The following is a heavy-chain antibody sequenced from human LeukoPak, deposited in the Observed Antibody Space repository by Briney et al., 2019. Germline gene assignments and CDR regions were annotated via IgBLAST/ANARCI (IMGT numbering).Heavy chain of an antibody. J-gene: IGHJ6*03. D-gene: IGHD4-17*01. CDR1: GFTFSSYW. Sequence: QTGGSLRLSCAASGFTFSSYWMSWVRQAPGKGLEWVANIKQDGSEKYYVDSVKGRFTISRDNAKNSLYLQMNSLRAEDTAVYYCARVHTVTWYHYYYYMDVWGKGTTVTVSS. V-gene: IGHV3-7*01. CDR2: IKQDGSEK. CDR3: ARVHTVTWYHYYYYMDV.